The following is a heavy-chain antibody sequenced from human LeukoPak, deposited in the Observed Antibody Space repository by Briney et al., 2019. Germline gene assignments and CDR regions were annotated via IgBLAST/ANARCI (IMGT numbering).Heavy chain of an antibody. D-gene: IGHD3-16*01. CDR1: GYSFTAFY. J-gene: IGHJ4*02. V-gene: IGHV1-2*06. Sequence: GASVKVSCKASGYSFTAFYMHWVRQAPGQGLEWMGRINPNSGGTNFAQKFQGRVTMTSDTSISTAYMELNNLRSDDTAVYYCARDVEARTWGLGNYWGQGTLVTVSS. CDR3: ARDVEARTWGLGNY. CDR2: INPNSGGT.